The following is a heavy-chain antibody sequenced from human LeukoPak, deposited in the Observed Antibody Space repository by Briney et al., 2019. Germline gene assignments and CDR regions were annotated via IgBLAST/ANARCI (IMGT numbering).Heavy chain of an antibody. CDR1: GGSFSGHY. D-gene: IGHD6-13*01. CDR2: INHSGST. V-gene: IGHV4-34*01. CDR3: ARDVTAAFDY. Sequence: PSETLSLTCAVYGGSFSGHYWTWIRQPPGKGLEWIGEINHSGSTYYNPSLKSRVTISVDTSKNQFSLKLSSVTAADTAVYYCARDVTAAFDYWGQGTLVTVSS. J-gene: IGHJ4*02.